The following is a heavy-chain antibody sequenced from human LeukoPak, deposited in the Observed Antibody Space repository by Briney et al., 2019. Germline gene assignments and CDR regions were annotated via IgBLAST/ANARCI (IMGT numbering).Heavy chain of an antibody. CDR1: GGSISSGGYS. D-gene: IGHD5-18*01. CDR3: ARVRGYSYGWDAFDI. CDR2: IYHSGST. V-gene: IGHV4-30-2*05. Sequence: PSQTLSLTCAVSGGSISSGGYSWSWIRQPPGKGLEWIGYIYHSGSTYYNPSLKSRVTISVDTSKNQFSLKLSSVTAADTAVYYCARVRGYSYGWDAFDIWGQGTMVTVSS. J-gene: IGHJ3*02.